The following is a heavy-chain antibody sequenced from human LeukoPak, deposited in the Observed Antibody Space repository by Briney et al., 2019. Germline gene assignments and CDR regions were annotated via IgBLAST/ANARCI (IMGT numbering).Heavy chain of an antibody. CDR3: ARGSLGYSFGPFDY. D-gene: IGHD5-18*01. Sequence: SVKVSSKPSGATFSSYPINWVRQAPGQGLEWMGGTIPIFGTTNYAQKCQARVTITTDKSTSTDYMELSSLRSEDTAVYYSARGSLGYSFGPFDYWGQGTLVTVSS. V-gene: IGHV1-69*05. J-gene: IGHJ4*02. CDR2: TIPIFGTT. CDR1: GATFSSYP.